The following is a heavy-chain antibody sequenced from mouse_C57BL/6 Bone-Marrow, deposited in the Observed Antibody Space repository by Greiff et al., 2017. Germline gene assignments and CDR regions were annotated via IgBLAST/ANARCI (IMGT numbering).Heavy chain of an antibody. D-gene: IGHD1-1*01. Sequence: EVQGVESGGGLVQPGGSMKLSCAASGFTFSDAWMDWVRQSPEKGLEWVAEIRNKANNHATYYAESVKGRFTISRDDSKSSVYLQMNSLRAEDTGIYYCTRSAYYYYGSDWYFDVWGTGTTVTVSS. CDR3: TRSAYYYYGSDWYFDV. J-gene: IGHJ1*03. V-gene: IGHV6-6*01. CDR1: GFTFSDAW. CDR2: IRNKANNHAT.